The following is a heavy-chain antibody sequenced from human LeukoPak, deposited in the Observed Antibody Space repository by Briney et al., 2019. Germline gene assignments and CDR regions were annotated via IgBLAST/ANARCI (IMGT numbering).Heavy chain of an antibody. CDR3: ARDVVVVAASWFDP. CDR2: IKQDGSER. J-gene: IGHJ5*02. CDR1: GFTFSSYW. V-gene: IGHV3-7*01. Sequence: GGSLRLSCAASGFTFSSYWMSWVRQAPGKGLEWVANIKQDGSERYYVDSVKGRFTISRDNAKNSLYLQMNSLRAEDTAVYYCARDVVVVAASWFDPWGQGTLVTVSS. D-gene: IGHD2-15*01.